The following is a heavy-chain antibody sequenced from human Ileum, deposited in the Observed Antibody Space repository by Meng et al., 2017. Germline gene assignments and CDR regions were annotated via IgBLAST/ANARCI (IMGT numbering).Heavy chain of an antibody. V-gene: IGHV4-38-2*01. Sequence: SETLSLTCAVSGYSISSGCYWGWIRQTPGKGLEWIGNIYHTGNTYYNPSLKSRVTISIDTSKNQFSLKLTSVTAADTAVYYCARRIGGSAYRDYWGQGTQVTVSS. CDR2: IYHTGNT. J-gene: IGHJ4*02. CDR3: ARRIGGSAYRDY. D-gene: IGHD2-21*01. CDR1: GYSISSGCY.